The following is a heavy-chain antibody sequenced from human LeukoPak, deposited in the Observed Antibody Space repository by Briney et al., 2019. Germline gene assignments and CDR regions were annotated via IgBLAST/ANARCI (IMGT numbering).Heavy chain of an antibody. CDR1: RFTFSSYW. CDR3: ARVISSSWSPPGY. D-gene: IGHD6-13*01. CDR2: INSDGSST. V-gene: IGHV3-74*01. J-gene: IGHJ4*02. Sequence: GGSLRLSCAASRFTFSSYWMHWVRQAPGKGLVWVSRINSDGSSTNYADSVKGRFTISRDNAKNTLYLQMNSLRAEDTAVYYCARVISSSWSPPGYWGQGTLVTVSS.